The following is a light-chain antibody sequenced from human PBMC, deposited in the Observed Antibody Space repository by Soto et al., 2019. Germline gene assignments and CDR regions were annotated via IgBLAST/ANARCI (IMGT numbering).Light chain of an antibody. Sequence: QSVLTQPASVSGSLGQSITISCTGTSSDIGSYNRVSWYQQHPGKAPELMIYDVSNRPSGVSNRFSGSKSGNTASLTISGLQAEDETDYYCCSYTTSATDVFGTGTKLTVL. CDR3: CSYTTSATDV. CDR1: SSDIGSYNR. J-gene: IGLJ1*01. CDR2: DVS. V-gene: IGLV2-14*03.